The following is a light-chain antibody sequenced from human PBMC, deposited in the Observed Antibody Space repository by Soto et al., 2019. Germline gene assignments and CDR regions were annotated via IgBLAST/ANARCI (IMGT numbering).Light chain of an antibody. V-gene: IGKV3-15*01. J-gene: IGKJ4*01. Sequence: EIVMTQSPAILSVSPGERATLSCRANQSISSNLAWYQQKPGQAPRLLIYGAATRATGIPARFSGSGSGTDFTLTINSLQSEDFAVYYCQQYYTWPITFGGGTKVEIK. CDR1: QSISSN. CDR2: GAA. CDR3: QQYYTWPIT.